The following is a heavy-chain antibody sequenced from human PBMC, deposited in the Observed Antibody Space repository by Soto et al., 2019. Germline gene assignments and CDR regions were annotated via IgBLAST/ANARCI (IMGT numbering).Heavy chain of an antibody. CDR2: IYHSGST. CDR3: AREDYYDSSGYPVHYFDY. D-gene: IGHD3-22*01. J-gene: IGHJ4*02. CDR1: GGSISSGGYS. V-gene: IGHV4-30-2*01. Sequence: SETLSLTCAVSGGSISSGGYSWSWIRQPPGKGLEWIGYIYHSGSTYYNPSLKSRVTISVDRSKNQFSLKLSSVTAADTAVYYCAREDYYDSSGYPVHYFDYWGQGTLVTVSS.